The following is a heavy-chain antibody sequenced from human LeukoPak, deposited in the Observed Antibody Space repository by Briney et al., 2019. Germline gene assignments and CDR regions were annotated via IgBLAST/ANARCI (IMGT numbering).Heavy chain of an antibody. CDR2: IYFSGST. V-gene: IGHV4-31*03. D-gene: IGHD2-2*01. CDR3: ARRAPFSNWFDP. CDR1: GASITNDDYY. J-gene: IGHJ5*02. Sequence: SETLSLTCTVSGASITNDDYYWSWIRQHPGKGLEWIGYIYFSGSTYYNPTLKSRASVSVDTSKSQFSLRLTSVTAADPAVYYCARRAPFSNWFDPWGQGTLVIVSS.